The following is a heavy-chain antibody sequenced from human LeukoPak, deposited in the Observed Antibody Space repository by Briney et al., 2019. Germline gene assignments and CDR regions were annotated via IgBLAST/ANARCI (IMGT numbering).Heavy chain of an antibody. CDR2: IYYSGST. Sequence: SETLSLTCTVSGYSISSGYYWGWIRQPPGKGLEWIGSIYYSGSTYYNPSLKSRVTISVDTSKNQFSLKLSSVTAADTAVYYCARGRSRDGYPYWGQGTLVTVSS. V-gene: IGHV4-38-2*02. D-gene: IGHD5-24*01. J-gene: IGHJ4*02. CDR3: ARGRSRDGYPY. CDR1: GYSISSGYY.